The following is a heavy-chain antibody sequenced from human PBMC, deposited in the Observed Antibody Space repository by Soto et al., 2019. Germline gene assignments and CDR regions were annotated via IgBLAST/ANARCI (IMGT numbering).Heavy chain of an antibody. Sequence: EVQLVESGGGLVQPGESLRLSCAASGFTVNSNYMSWVRQAPGKGLEWVSVIYTGGSAYYADSVKGRFTISRDNSKNTLYLQMNRLRAEDTAVYYCARLPHEYGGDEGYWGQGTLVTVSS. V-gene: IGHV3-53*01. CDR1: GFTVNSNY. CDR3: ARLPHEYGGDEGY. D-gene: IGHD2-21*02. CDR2: IYTGGSA. J-gene: IGHJ4*02.